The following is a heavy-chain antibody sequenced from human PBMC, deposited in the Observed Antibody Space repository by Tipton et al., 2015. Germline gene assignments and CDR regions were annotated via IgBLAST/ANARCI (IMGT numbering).Heavy chain of an antibody. D-gene: IGHD5-18*01. V-gene: IGHV4-39*01. CDR3: ARLRGYTYGYFDY. CDR2: VYYSGIT. CDR1: GDFISSGAYY. Sequence: TLSLTCTVSGDFISSGAYYWGWIRQPPGKGLEWIGSVYYSGITYYSPSFKSRVTVSVDTPKSQISLDTPRSQFSLNLTSVTAADTAVYYRARLRGYTYGYFDYWSQGTLVTVSS. J-gene: IGHJ4*02.